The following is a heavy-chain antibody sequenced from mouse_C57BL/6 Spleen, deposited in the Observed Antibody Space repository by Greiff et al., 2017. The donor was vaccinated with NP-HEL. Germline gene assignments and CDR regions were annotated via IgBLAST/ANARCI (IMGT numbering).Heavy chain of an antibody. D-gene: IGHD2-3*01. Sequence: EVHLVESGGGLVKPGGSLKLSCAASGFTSSDYGMHWVRQAPEKGLEWVAYISSGSSTIYYADTVKGRFTISRDNAKNTLFLQMTSLRSEDTAMYYCARGWGYWGQGTTLTVSS. CDR3: ARGWGY. V-gene: IGHV5-17*01. CDR1: GFTSSDYG. CDR2: ISSGSSTI. J-gene: IGHJ2*01.